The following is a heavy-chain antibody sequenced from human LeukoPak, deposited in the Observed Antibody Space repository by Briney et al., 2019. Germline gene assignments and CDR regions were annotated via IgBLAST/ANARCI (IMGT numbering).Heavy chain of an antibody. CDR3: ARDPPYGSGSYNDPDAFDI. CDR2: IKHDGSEK. CDR1: GFTFSSYW. V-gene: IGHV3-7*03. Sequence: GGSLRLSCAASGFTFSSYWMSWVRQAPGKGLEWVANIKHDGSEKYYVDSVKGRFTISRDNAKNSLYLQMNSLRAEDTALYHCARDPPYGSGSYNDPDAFDIWGQGTMVTVSS. J-gene: IGHJ3*02. D-gene: IGHD3-10*01.